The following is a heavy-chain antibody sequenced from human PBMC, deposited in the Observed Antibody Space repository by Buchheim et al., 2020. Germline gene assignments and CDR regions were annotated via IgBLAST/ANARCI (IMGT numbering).Heavy chain of an antibody. D-gene: IGHD3-9*01. CDR2: IYYSGST. V-gene: IGHV4-39*01. CDR3: ARQGSDILTGYNWFDP. J-gene: IGHJ5*02. Sequence: QLQLQESGAGLVKPSETLSLTCTVSGGSISSSSYYWGWIRQPPGKGLEWIGSIYYSGSTYYNPSLKSRVTISVDTSKKQFSLKLSSVTAADTAVYYCARQGSDILTGYNWFDPWGQGTL. CDR1: GGSISSSSYY.